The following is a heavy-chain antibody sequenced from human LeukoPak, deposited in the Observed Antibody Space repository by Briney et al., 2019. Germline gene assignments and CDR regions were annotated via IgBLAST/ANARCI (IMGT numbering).Heavy chain of an antibody. D-gene: IGHD2-21*02. Sequence: SETLSLTCTVSGGSISSGGYYWSWIRQPPGKGLEWIGYIYHSGSTYYNPSLKSRVTISVDRSKNQFSLKLSSVTAADTAVYYCARVVLLAYCGGDCYFPYYFDYWGQGTLVTVSS. CDR2: IYHSGST. V-gene: IGHV4-30-2*01. J-gene: IGHJ4*02. CDR3: ARVVLLAYCGGDCYFPYYFDY. CDR1: GGSISSGGYY.